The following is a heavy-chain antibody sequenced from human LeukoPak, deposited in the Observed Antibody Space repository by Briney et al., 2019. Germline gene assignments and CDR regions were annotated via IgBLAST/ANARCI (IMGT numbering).Heavy chain of an antibody. CDR3: ARRATVGATGSPFDY. CDR2: IYYSGST. CDR1: GGSISSSSYY. D-gene: IGHD1-26*01. V-gene: IGHV4-39*01. J-gene: IGHJ4*02. Sequence: SETLSLTCTVSGGSISSSSYYWGWIRQPPGKGLEWIGSIYYSGSTYYNPSLKSRVTISVDTSKNQFSLKLSSVTAADTAVYYCARRATVGATGSPFDYWGQGTLVTVSS.